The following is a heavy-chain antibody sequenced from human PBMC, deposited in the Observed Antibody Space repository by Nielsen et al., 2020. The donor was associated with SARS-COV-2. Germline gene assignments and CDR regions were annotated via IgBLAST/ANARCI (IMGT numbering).Heavy chain of an antibody. J-gene: IGHJ5*02. CDR1: GGSISVEDYY. V-gene: IGHV4-39*01. CDR2: INYRGPA. CDR3: ERLKAHSDWFDP. Sequence: SETLSLTCTVSGGSISVEDYYWGWIRQPPGKGLEWIAIINYRGPAYQTPSLKSRVTISVDTSKNQFSLNLSTVTAAYTAVYYCERLKAHSDWFDPWSQGTLVSVSS.